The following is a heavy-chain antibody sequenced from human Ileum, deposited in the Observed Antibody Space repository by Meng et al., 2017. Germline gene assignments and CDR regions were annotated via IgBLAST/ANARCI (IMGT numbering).Heavy chain of an antibody. D-gene: IGHD2-2*01. V-gene: IGHV3-23*01. J-gene: IGHJ4*02. CDR1: RSTFSSYA. CDR2: ISGNGRYT. CDR3: ATPDGYCSSTSCPAHY. Sequence: GESLKISCVASRSTFSSYAMNWVRQAPGRGLEWVSGISGNGRYTYYTDSVKGRFTISRDNSKNTLYLQMNSLRAEDTAVYYCATPDGYCSSTSCPAHYWGQGTLVTVS.